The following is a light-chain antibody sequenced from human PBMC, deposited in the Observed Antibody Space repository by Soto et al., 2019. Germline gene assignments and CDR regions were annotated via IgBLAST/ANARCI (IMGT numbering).Light chain of an antibody. Sequence: EIVMTQSPAPLAGSPGETVTLSCRASQSLSDNLAWYQQKPGQAPRLLIFRASTSATGVPARFSGRGSGTEFTLTVSGLQSEDFAVYHCQQYSKWPPWTFGPGTKVEIK. CDR1: QSLSDN. V-gene: IGKV3-15*01. J-gene: IGKJ1*01. CDR2: RAS. CDR3: QQYSKWPPWT.